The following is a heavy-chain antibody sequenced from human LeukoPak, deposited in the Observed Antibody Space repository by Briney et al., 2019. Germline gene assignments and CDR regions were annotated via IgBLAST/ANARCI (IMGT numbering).Heavy chain of an antibody. V-gene: IGHV1-69*13. Sequence: SVKVSCKASGGTFSSYAISWVRQAPGQGLEWMGGIIPIFGTANYAQKFQGRVTITADESTSTAYMELSGLRSEDTAVYYCARPRWGVSGSSDYFDYWGQGTLVTVSS. CDR3: ARPRWGVSGSSDYFDY. CDR2: IIPIFGTA. D-gene: IGHD1-26*01. CDR1: GGTFSSYA. J-gene: IGHJ4*02.